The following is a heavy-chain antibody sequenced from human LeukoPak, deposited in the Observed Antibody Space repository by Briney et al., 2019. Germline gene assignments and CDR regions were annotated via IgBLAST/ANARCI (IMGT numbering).Heavy chain of an antibody. CDR3: ARDSLDYCSGGSCYWDWFDP. Sequence: SVTVSCKASGYTFTSYGISWVRQAPGQGLEWMGGIIPIFGTANYAQKFQGRVTITADESTSTAYMELSSLRSEDTAVYYCARDSLDYCSGGSCYWDWFDPWGQGTLVTVSS. D-gene: IGHD2-15*01. CDR1: GYTFTSYG. V-gene: IGHV1-69*13. CDR2: IIPIFGTA. J-gene: IGHJ5*02.